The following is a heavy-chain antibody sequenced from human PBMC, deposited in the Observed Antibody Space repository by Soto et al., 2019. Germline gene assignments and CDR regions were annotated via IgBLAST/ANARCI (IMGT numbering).Heavy chain of an antibody. CDR2: IYWDDDK. Sequence: QITLKESGPTVVKPTQTLTLTCTISGFSLTTYGVGVGWVRQPPGKALEWLALIYWDDDKRYSPSLRSRLTITKDTSKNHVVLTMTSMDPVDTATYYCAHRLTLNSDWNYGRFDYWGQGTLVTVS. D-gene: IGHD1-7*01. CDR1: GFSLTTYGVG. CDR3: AHRLTLNSDWNYGRFDY. V-gene: IGHV2-5*02. J-gene: IGHJ4*02.